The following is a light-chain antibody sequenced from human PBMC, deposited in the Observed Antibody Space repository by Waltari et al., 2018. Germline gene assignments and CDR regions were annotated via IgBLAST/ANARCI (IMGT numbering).Light chain of an antibody. CDR3: YSTDFSGHDRV. CDR1: ALPQKY. V-gene: IGLV3-10*01. J-gene: IGLJ3*02. CDR2: EDI. Sequence: SYELTQPPSVSVSPGQTARITCSGDALPQKYAYWYQQKSGQAPVLVIYEDIRRPTGIPGRFSGYSSGTTATLTISVAQVDDEADYYCYSTDFSGHDRVFGGGTKLTIL.